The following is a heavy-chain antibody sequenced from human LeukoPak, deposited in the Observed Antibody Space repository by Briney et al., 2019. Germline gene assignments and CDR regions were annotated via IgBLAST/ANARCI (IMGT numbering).Heavy chain of an antibody. CDR2: IYSGGST. CDR3: ARGSGSYRTPYYYMDV. Sequence: GGSLRLSCVASGFTVSSNYMSWVRQAPGKGLEWVSVIYSGGSTYYADSVKGRFTISRDNSKNTLYLQMNSLRAEDTAVYYCARGSGSYRTPYYYMDVWGTGTTVTVSS. J-gene: IGHJ6*03. V-gene: IGHV3-53*01. CDR1: GFTVSSNY. D-gene: IGHD3-10*01.